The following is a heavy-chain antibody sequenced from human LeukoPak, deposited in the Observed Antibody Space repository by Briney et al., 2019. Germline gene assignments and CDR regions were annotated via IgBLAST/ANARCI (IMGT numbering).Heavy chain of an antibody. Sequence: GGSLRLSCAASGFTFSAYHINWVRQAPGKGLEWISYISTTGTTIHYADSVKGRFTISRDNAKNSLYLQMNSLRAEDTAVYYCARDRCSGGSCYLGWFDPWGQGTLVTVSS. CDR3: ARDRCSGGSCYLGWFDP. CDR2: ISTTGTTI. D-gene: IGHD2-15*01. V-gene: IGHV3-11*04. CDR1: GFTFSAYH. J-gene: IGHJ5*02.